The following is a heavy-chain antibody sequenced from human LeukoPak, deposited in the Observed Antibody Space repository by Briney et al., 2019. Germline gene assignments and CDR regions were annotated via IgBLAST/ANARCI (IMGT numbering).Heavy chain of an antibody. CDR3: ARDHRGPFPYGMDV. CDR1: GFTFTSYS. V-gene: IGHV3-23*01. J-gene: IGHJ6*02. D-gene: IGHD2-21*01. CDR2: ISGGGGST. Sequence: PGGSLRLSCAASGFTFTSYSMNWVRQALGKGLEWVSTISGGGGSTYYADSVKGRFTISRDNSKNTLYLQMNSLRAEDTAVYYCARDHRGPFPYGMDVWGQGTTVTVSS.